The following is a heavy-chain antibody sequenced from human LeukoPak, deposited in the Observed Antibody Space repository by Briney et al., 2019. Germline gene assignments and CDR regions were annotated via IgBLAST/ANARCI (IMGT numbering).Heavy chain of an antibody. CDR1: GFTFSSYA. CDR2: ISVSGDGT. J-gene: IGHJ4*02. V-gene: IGHV3-23*01. CDR3: ARADYGDCR. Sequence: GGSLRLSCAASGFTFSSYAMAWVRQPPGKGLEWVCSISVSGDGTYYVDSVKGRFTISRDNAKNKLYLQMNRLRAEDTAVYYCARADYGDCRWGQGTLVTVSS. D-gene: IGHD4-17*01.